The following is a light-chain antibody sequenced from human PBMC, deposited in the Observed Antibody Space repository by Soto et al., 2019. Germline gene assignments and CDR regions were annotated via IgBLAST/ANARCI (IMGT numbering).Light chain of an antibody. V-gene: IGKV1-12*01. CDR2: LAS. CDR3: QQSNRFPYT. J-gene: IGKJ2*01. Sequence: DIQMTQSPSSVSASVGDRVSITCRASQDIAGWLAWYQQRPGKAPKLLIYLASSLQSGVPSRFSGSASGTNFTLTISSLQPEDFAPYYCQQSNRFPYTFGQGTRLDIK. CDR1: QDIAGW.